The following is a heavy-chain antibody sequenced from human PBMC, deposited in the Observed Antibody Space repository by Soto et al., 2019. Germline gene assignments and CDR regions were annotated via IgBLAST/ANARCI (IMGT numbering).Heavy chain of an antibody. D-gene: IGHD2-21*02. CDR1: GGSISSGDYY. CDR2: IYYSGST. J-gene: IGHJ4*02. V-gene: IGHV4-30-4*01. Sequence: QVQLQESGPGLVKPSQTLSLTCTVSGGSISSGDYYWSWIRQPPGKGLEWIGYIYYSGSTYYNPSLKSRVTISVDTSKNQFSLKLSSVTAADTAVYYCARVGYCGGDCYSGEAVDYWGQGTLVTVSS. CDR3: ARVGYCGGDCYSGEAVDY.